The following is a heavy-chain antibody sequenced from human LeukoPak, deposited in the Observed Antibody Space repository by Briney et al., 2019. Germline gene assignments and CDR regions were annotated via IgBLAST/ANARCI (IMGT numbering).Heavy chain of an antibody. D-gene: IGHD2-15*01. CDR2: IIPIFGTA. Sequence: SVKVSCKASGGTFSSYAISWVRQAPGQGLEWMGGIIPIFGTANYAQKFQGRVTITADESTSTAYMELSSLRSEDTAVYYCASGYCSGGSCEYYFDYWGQGTLVTVSS. V-gene: IGHV1-69*13. CDR3: ASGYCSGGSCEYYFDY. J-gene: IGHJ4*02. CDR1: GGTFSSYA.